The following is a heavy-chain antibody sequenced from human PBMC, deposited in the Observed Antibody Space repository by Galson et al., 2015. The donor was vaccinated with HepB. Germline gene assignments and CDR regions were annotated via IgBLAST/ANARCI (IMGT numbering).Heavy chain of an antibody. V-gene: IGHV3-7*03. CDR2: IKQDGSEK. Sequence: SLRLSCAASGFTFSSYWMSWVRQAPGKGLEWVANIKQDGSEKYYVDSVKGRFTISRDNAKNSLYLQMNSLRAEDTAVYYCARDSIDDFWSGYYGNDYWGQGTLVTVSS. CDR3: ARDSIDDFWSGYYGNDY. CDR1: GFTFSSYW. D-gene: IGHD3-3*01. J-gene: IGHJ4*02.